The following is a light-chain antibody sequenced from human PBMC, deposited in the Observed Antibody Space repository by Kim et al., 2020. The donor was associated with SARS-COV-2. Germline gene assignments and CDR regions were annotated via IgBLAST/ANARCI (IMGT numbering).Light chain of an antibody. J-gene: IGLJ2*01. CDR3: NSRDSNDNVV. V-gene: IGLV3-19*01. Sequence: ALRQTVRITCQGDSLRSYYATWYQHKPGQAPILVIYGKNNRPSGIPDRFSGSSSGNTASLTITGTQAGDEADYYCNSRDSNDNVVFGGGTQLTVL. CDR2: GKN. CDR1: SLRSYY.